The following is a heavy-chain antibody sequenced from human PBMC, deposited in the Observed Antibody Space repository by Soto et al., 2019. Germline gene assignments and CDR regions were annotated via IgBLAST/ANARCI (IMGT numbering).Heavy chain of an antibody. D-gene: IGHD3-10*01. CDR2: IIPMLGVA. CDR1: GGTFSSYT. CDR3: ASYYGVGTYGNWFDP. V-gene: IGHV1-69*02. Sequence: QVQLVQSGAEVKKPGSSVNVSCKASGGTFSSYTINWVRQAPGQGLEWMGRIIPMLGVASYAQQFQGRVTITADKSTTTAYMEMSSLRSEDTAVYYCASYYGVGTYGNWFDPWGQGTLVTVSS. J-gene: IGHJ5*02.